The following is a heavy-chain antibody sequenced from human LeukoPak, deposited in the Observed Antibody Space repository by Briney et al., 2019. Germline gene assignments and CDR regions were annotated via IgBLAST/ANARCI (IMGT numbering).Heavy chain of an antibody. CDR1: GGTFSSYA. CDR3: ASDKVKSSYDFWSGYYTVVIDY. V-gene: IGHV1-69*05. CDR2: IIPIFGTA. Sequence: SVKVSCKASGGTFSSYAISWVRQAPGQGLEWMGGIIPIFGTANYAQKFQGRVTITTDESTSTAYMELSSLRSEDTAVYYCASDKVKSSYDFWSGYYTVVIDYRGQGTLVTVSS. D-gene: IGHD3-3*01. J-gene: IGHJ4*02.